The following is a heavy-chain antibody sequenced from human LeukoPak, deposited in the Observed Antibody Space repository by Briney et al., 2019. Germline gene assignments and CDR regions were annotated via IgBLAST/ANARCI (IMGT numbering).Heavy chain of an antibody. Sequence: GGSLRLSCAASGFTFSKYAMNWVRQAPGKGLESVSAISGSGSRTYYADSVRGRFTISRDNSKNTLYLQMNSLRAEDTAVYYCAKYIVGATTGAFDIWGQGTMVTVSS. CDR3: AKYIVGATTGAFDI. CDR2: ISGSGSRT. J-gene: IGHJ3*02. D-gene: IGHD1-26*01. V-gene: IGHV3-23*01. CDR1: GFTFSKYA.